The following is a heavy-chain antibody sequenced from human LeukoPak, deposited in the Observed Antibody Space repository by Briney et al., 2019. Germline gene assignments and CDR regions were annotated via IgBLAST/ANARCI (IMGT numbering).Heavy chain of an antibody. V-gene: IGHV3-49*04. J-gene: IGHJ4*02. D-gene: IGHD1-26*01. Sequence: GGSLRLSCTGPGFTFGDYTLSWVRQAPGKGLEWVGFMRNKAYGETAEYAASVKGRFTISRDDSKTIAYLQMNSLRAEDTALYYCAKDSGAIALREIFDYWGQGTLVTVSS. CDR2: MRNKAYGETA. CDR1: GFTFGDYT. CDR3: AKDSGAIALREIFDY.